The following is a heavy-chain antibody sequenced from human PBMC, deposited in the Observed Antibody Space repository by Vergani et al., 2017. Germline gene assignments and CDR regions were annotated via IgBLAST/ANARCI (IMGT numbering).Heavy chain of an antibody. V-gene: IGHV1-2*02. CDR2: INPNSGGT. CDR3: ASAYDYNWGSYHDAIDI. CDR1: GYTFTGYY. J-gene: IGHJ3*02. D-gene: IGHD3-16*01. Sequence: QVQLVQSGAEVKKPGASVKVSCKASGYTFTGYYMHWVRQAPGQGLEWMGWINPNSGGTNYAQKFQGRFTMTRDTSISTAYMELSRLRSDDTAVYYCASAYDYNWGSYHDAIDIWGQGTMVTVSS.